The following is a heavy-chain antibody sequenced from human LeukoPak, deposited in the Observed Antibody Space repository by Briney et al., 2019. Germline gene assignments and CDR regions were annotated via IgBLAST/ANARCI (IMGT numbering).Heavy chain of an antibody. V-gene: IGHV3-11*04. CDR2: ISSSGSTI. Sequence: GGSLRLSCAASGFTFSDYYMSWIRQAPGKGLEWVSYISSSGSTIYYADSVKGRFTISRDDSKNTLYLQTNSLRAEDTAVYYCAKANGVPHAPYFDYWGQGTLVTVSS. D-gene: IGHD3-10*01. J-gene: IGHJ4*02. CDR1: GFTFSDYY. CDR3: AKANGVPHAPYFDY.